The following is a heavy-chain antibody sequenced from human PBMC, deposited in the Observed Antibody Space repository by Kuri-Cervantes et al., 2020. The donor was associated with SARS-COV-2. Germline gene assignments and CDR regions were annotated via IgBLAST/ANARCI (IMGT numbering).Heavy chain of an antibody. V-gene: IGHV3-30-3*01. Sequence: GESLKISCAASGFTFNNYAMHRVRQTPGEGLEWVAITSYDGSSKYYANSVKGRFTNSRDNSKNTLYLQMNNLRGDDTAVYFCARGRVGVQDFWGQGTLVTVSS. CDR2: TSYDGSSK. CDR3: ARGRVGVQDF. CDR1: GFTFNNYA. J-gene: IGHJ4*02. D-gene: IGHD2-21*01.